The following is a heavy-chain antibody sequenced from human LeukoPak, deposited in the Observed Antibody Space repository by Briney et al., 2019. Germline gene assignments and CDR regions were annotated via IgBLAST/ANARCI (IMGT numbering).Heavy chain of an antibody. CDR1: GFTFSSYA. J-gene: IGHJ4*02. Sequence: HPGGSLRLSCAASGFTFSSYAMSCVPRAPGRGVEWVSSITSSGAATYYADSVRGRFTISRDNSDTTVYVQIHSWIPEDAAVYYYAKDRPNYYGSNGHYYKLNGDCWGQGTLVTVSS. CDR2: ITSSGAAT. D-gene: IGHD3-22*01. CDR3: AKDRPNYYGSNGHYYKLNGDC. V-gene: IGHV3-23*01.